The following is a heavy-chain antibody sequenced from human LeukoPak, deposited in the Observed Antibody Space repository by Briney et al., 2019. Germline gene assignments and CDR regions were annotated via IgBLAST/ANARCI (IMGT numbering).Heavy chain of an antibody. CDR2: INHSGST. CDR1: GGSFSGYY. Sequence: SETLSLTCAAYGGSFSGYYWSWIRQPPGKGLEWIGEINHSGSTNYNPSLKSRVTISVDTSKNQFSLKLSSVTAADTAVYYCARGLAARGDYWGQGTLVTVSS. CDR3: ARGLAARGDY. J-gene: IGHJ4*02. V-gene: IGHV4-34*01. D-gene: IGHD6-6*01.